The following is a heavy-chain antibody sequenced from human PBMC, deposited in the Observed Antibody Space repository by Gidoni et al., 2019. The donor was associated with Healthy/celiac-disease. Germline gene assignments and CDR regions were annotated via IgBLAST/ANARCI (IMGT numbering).Heavy chain of an antibody. D-gene: IGHD1-26*01. CDR1: GYTFTSYG. Sequence: QVQLVQSRAEVKKPGSSVKVSCKASGYTFTSYGISWVRQAPGQGLEWVGGISAYNGNTNYAQKLQGRVTMTTDTSTSTAYMELRSLRSDDTAVYYCARAIVGAHNFDYWGQGTLVTVSS. CDR2: ISAYNGNT. V-gene: IGHV1-18*01. CDR3: ARAIVGAHNFDY. J-gene: IGHJ4*02.